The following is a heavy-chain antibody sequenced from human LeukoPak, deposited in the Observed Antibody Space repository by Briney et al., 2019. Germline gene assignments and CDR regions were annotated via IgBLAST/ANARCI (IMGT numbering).Heavy chain of an antibody. D-gene: IGHD3-10*01. CDR1: GYTFPSYY. CDR3: ARGSIHYGSGSYDNYYYYMDV. Sequence: GASVKVSCKASGYTFPSYYMHWVRQAPGQGLEWMDIINPSGGSTSYAQKFQGRVNMTRDTSTSTVYMELSSLRSGDTAVYYCARGSIHYGSGSYDNYYYYMDVWGKGTTVTVSS. V-gene: IGHV1-46*01. CDR2: INPSGGST. J-gene: IGHJ6*03.